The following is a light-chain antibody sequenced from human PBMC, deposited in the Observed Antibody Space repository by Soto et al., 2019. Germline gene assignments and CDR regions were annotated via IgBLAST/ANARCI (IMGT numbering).Light chain of an antibody. J-gene: IGKJ1*01. CDR1: QSISSW. Sequence: LQITPSPFTPAPSVGERVTITFRASQSISSWLAWYQQKPGKAPKLLIYDASSLESGVPSRFSGRGSGTEFTLTISSLQPDDFATYYCQQYNSYWTFGQGTKVDI. V-gene: IGKV1-5*01. CDR3: QQYNSYWT. CDR2: DAS.